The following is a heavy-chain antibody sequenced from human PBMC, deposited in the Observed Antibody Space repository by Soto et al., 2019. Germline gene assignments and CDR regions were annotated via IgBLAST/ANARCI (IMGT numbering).Heavy chain of an antibody. Sequence: QVPLVQSGAEVKKPGSSVKVSCKASGGTFSSYAISWVRQAPGQGLEWMGGIIPIFGTANYAQKFQGRVTITADESTSTAYMELSSLRSEDTAVYYCARVPGTTSYYYYGMDVWGQGTTVTVSS. V-gene: IGHV1-69*01. CDR1: GGTFSSYA. J-gene: IGHJ6*02. CDR3: ARVPGTTSYYYYGMDV. CDR2: IIPIFGTA. D-gene: IGHD1-7*01.